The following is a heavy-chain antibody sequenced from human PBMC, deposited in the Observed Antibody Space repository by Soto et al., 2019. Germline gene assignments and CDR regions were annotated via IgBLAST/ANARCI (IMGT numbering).Heavy chain of an antibody. CDR3: ARASDDSSGYYGALGF. Sequence: TSETLSLTCTVSGAFISSGDYYWSWIRQPPGKGLEWIGYIYYTGSTYYNPSLKSQLSISVVASKNQLSLELTSVTVADTAVYYCARASDDSSGYYGALGFWGQGTMVTVSS. V-gene: IGHV4-30-4*01. CDR1: GAFISSGDYY. CDR2: IYYTGST. D-gene: IGHD3-22*01. J-gene: IGHJ4*02.